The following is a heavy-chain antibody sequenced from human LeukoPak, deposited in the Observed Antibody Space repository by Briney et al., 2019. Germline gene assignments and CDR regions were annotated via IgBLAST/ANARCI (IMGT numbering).Heavy chain of an antibody. D-gene: IGHD3-10*01. CDR1: GFTFNNYG. CDR2: IWYDGTNK. J-gene: IGHJ3*02. Sequence: PGGSLRLSCAASGFTFNNYGMHWVRQAPGKGLEWVALIWYDGTNKYYGDSVKDRFTISRDNSKNTLYLQMNSLRAEDTAVYYCARGRFGELSVATFDIWGQGTMVTVSS. CDR3: ARGRFGELSVATFDI. V-gene: IGHV3-33*01.